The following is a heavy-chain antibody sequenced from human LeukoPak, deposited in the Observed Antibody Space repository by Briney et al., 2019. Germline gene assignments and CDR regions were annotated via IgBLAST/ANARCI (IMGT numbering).Heavy chain of an antibody. CDR1: GGSFSGYY. V-gene: IGHV4-34*01. J-gene: IGHJ4*02. CDR3: ARHRVGYVWGSYRPYYFDY. D-gene: IGHD3-16*02. Sequence: PSETLSLTCAVYGGSFSGYYWSWIRQPPGKGLEWIGEINHSGSTNYNPSLKSRVTISVDTSKNQFSLKLSSVAAADTAVYYCARHRVGYVWGSYRPYYFDYWGQGTLVTVSS. CDR2: INHSGST.